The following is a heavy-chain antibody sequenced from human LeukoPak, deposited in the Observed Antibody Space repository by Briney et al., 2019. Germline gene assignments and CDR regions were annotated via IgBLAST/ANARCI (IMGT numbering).Heavy chain of an antibody. CDR3: VRLRYTYGKYFDY. V-gene: IGHV3-7*01. J-gene: IGHJ4*02. CDR1: GFTFRAYW. Sequence: PGGSLRLSCAASGFTFRAYWMSWVRQAAGKGLEWVANINQEGSEKEYEDSVKGRFSISRDNAKNSLYLQMNTLRAEDTAVYFCVRLRYTYGKYFDYWGQGALVTVSS. CDR2: INQEGSEK. D-gene: IGHD5-18*01.